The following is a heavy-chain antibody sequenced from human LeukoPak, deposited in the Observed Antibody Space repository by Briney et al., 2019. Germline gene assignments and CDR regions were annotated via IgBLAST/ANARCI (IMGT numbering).Heavy chain of an antibody. Sequence: GGSLRLSCAASGFTFSSYSMNWVRQAPGKGLEWVSSISSSSSYIYYADSVKGRFTISRDNAKNSLYLQMNSLRAEDTAVYYCARDHERGYSGYDPDAFDIWGQGTMVTVSS. CDR1: GFTFSSYS. J-gene: IGHJ3*02. D-gene: IGHD5-12*01. CDR2: ISSSSSYI. CDR3: ARDHERGYSGYDPDAFDI. V-gene: IGHV3-21*01.